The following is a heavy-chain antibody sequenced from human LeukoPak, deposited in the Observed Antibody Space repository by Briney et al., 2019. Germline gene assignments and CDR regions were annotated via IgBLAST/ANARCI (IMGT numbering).Heavy chain of an antibody. V-gene: IGHV3-53*01. CDR2: IYSGGST. J-gene: IGHJ4*02. CDR3: ARANYDSSGYYYPLDH. D-gene: IGHD3-22*01. CDR1: GFTVSSNY. Sequence: GGSLRLSCAASGFTVSSNYMSWVRQAPGKGLEWVSVIYSGGSTYYADSVKGRFTISRDNSKNTLYLQMNSLRAEDTAVYYCARANYDSSGYYYPLDHWGQGTLVTVSS.